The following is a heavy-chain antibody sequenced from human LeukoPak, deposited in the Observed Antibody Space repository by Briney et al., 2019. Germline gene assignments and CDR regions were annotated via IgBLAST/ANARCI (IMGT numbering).Heavy chain of an antibody. V-gene: IGHV4-59*08. Sequence: SETLSLTCTVSGGSISSYYWSWIRQPPGKGLEWIGYIYYSGSTNYNPSLKSRVTISVDTSKNQFSLRLSSVTAADTAVYYCARQLSGRAFDPWGQGTLVTVSS. J-gene: IGHJ5*02. CDR2: IYYSGST. CDR3: ARQLSGRAFDP. D-gene: IGHD2-15*01. CDR1: GGSISSYY.